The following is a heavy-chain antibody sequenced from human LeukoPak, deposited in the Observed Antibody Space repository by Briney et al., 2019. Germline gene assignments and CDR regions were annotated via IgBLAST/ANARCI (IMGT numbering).Heavy chain of an antibody. CDR3: ARRRGDYGWGELDY. CDR1: GGSFSGYY. V-gene: IGHV4-59*08. CDR2: IYYSGST. D-gene: IGHD3-10*01. J-gene: IGHJ4*02. Sequence: SETLSLTCAVYGGSFSGYYWSWIRQPPGKGLEWIGYIYYSGSTNYNPSLKSRVTMSVDTSKNQFSLKLSSVTVADTAVYYCARRRGDYGWGELDYWGQGTLVTVSS.